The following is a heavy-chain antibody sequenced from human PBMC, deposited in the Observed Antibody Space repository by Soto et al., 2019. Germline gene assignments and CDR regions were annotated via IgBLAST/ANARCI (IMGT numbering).Heavy chain of an antibody. CDR2: ISGSTGTT. CDR3: AKDTSSSPYDLDV. D-gene: IGHD2-2*01. CDR1: GFTFSNFA. J-gene: IGHJ6*03. Sequence: EVQVLESGGGSVQPGGSLRLSCAASGFTFSNFAMSWVRHAPGQALEWVSEISGSTGTTYYADSVKGRFIISRDNSKNMVHLQTNSLRAEDTAVYYCAKDTSSSPYDLDVWGKGTTGTVSS. V-gene: IGHV3-23*01.